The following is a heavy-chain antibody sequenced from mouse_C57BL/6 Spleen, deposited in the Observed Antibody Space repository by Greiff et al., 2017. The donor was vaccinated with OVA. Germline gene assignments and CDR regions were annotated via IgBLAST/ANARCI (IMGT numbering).Heavy chain of an antibody. Sequence: EVKLVESGPELVKPGASVKISCKASGYSFTGYYMNWVKQSPEKSLEWIGEINPSTGGTTYNQKFKAKATLTVDKSSSTAYMQLKSLTSEDSAVYYCARGTTVVGRDYFDYWGQGTTLTVSS. V-gene: IGHV1-42*01. CDR3: ARGTTVVGRDYFDY. J-gene: IGHJ2*01. D-gene: IGHD1-1*01. CDR1: GYSFTGYY. CDR2: INPSTGGT.